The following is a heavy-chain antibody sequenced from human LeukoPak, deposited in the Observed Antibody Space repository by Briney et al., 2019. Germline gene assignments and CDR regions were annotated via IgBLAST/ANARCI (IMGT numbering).Heavy chain of an antibody. Sequence: GASVKVSCKASRYTFTSYYMHWVRQAPGQGLEWMGIINPSGGSTSYAQKFQGRVTMTRDMSTSTVYMELSSLRSEDTAVYYCARPNYYDSSGYYYDYWGQGTLVTVSS. CDR1: RYTFTSYY. D-gene: IGHD3-22*01. V-gene: IGHV1-46*01. CDR3: ARPNYYDSSGYYYDY. J-gene: IGHJ4*02. CDR2: INPSGGST.